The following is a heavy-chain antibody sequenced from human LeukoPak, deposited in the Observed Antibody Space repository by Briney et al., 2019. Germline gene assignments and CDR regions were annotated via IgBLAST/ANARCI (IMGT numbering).Heavy chain of an antibody. CDR1: GLTFSTYG. Sequence: GGSLRLSCAASGLTFSTYGMSWVRQAPGKGLEWVSSITVSGGGSTYVDSVKGRFTISRDNSKNTLYLQMNSLRAEDTAVYYCAKNLLGSAAFSWYFDLWGRGTLVTVSS. CDR2: ITVSGGGS. V-gene: IGHV3-23*01. J-gene: IGHJ2*01. D-gene: IGHD1-26*01. CDR3: AKNLLGSAAFSWYFDL.